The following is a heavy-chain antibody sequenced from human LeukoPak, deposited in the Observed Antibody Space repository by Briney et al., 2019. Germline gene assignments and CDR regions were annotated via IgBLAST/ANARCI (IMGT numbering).Heavy chain of an antibody. CDR3: AKDITAVTTSALGD. Sequence: PGGSLRLSCAASGFTFSSYAMSWVRQAPRKGLEWVSAISGSGGSTYYADSVKGRFTISRDNSKNTLYLQMNSLRAEDTAVYYCAKDITAVTTSALGDWGQGTLVTVSS. CDR2: ISGSGGST. V-gene: IGHV3-23*01. J-gene: IGHJ4*02. CDR1: GFTFSSYA. D-gene: IGHD4-17*01.